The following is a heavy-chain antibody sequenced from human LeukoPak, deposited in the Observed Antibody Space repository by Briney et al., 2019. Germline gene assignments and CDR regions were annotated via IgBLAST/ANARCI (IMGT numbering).Heavy chain of an antibody. CDR3: AKGDKPGY. Sequence: GGSLRLSCAASGFTVSSIYMTWVRQAPGKGLEWVAVISYDGSNKYYADSVKGRFTISRDNSKNTLYLQMNSLRAEDTAVYYCAKGDKPGYWGQGTLITVSS. CDR1: GFTVSSIY. D-gene: IGHD1-14*01. CDR2: ISYDGSNK. V-gene: IGHV3-30*18. J-gene: IGHJ4*02.